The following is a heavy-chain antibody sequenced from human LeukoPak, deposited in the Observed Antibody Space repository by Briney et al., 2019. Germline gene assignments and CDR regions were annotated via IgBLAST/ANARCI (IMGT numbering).Heavy chain of an antibody. CDR1: GGSFSGYY. V-gene: IGHV4-34*01. CDR3: ARSGLSLMDV. CDR2: ISHSGST. J-gene: IGHJ6*02. Sequence: SETLSLTCAVYGGSFSGYYWSWIRQPPGKGLEWIGEISHSGSTNYNPSLKSRVTISVDTSKNQFSLKLSSVTAADTAVYYCARSGLSLMDVWGQGTTVTVSS. D-gene: IGHD3/OR15-3a*01.